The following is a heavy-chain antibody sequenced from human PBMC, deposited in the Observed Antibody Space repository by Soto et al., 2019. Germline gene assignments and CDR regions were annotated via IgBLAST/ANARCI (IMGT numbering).Heavy chain of an antibody. D-gene: IGHD7-27*01. CDR3: AKDQMRTGGRFDY. V-gene: IGHV3-23*01. CDR1: GFTFSSYA. CDR2: ISGSGGST. J-gene: IGHJ4*02. Sequence: GGSLRLSCAASGFTFSSYAMSWVRQAPGKWLEWVSAISGSGGSTYYADSVKGRFTISRDNSKNTLYLQMNSLRAEDTAVYYCAKDQMRTGGRFDYWGQGTLVTVSS.